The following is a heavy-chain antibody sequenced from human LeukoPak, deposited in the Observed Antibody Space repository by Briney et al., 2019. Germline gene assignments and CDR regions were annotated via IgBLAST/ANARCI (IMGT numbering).Heavy chain of an antibody. Sequence: GGSLRLSCAASGFTFNNYAMTWVRQAPGKGLEWVSTISDSVSGGSTYYADSVKGRFTISRDNSKNTLYLQMNSLRAEDTAVYYCAKDRTGYSYGYFLSPWGQGTLITVSS. V-gene: IGHV3-23*01. CDR3: AKDRTGYSYGYFLSP. CDR2: ISDSVSGGST. CDR1: GFTFNNYA. J-gene: IGHJ5*02. D-gene: IGHD5-18*01.